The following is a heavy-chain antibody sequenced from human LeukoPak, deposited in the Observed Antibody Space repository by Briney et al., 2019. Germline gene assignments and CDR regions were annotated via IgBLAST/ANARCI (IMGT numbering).Heavy chain of an antibody. Sequence: GASVKVSCKASGYTFTSYYMHWVRQAPGQGLEWMGIINPSGGSTSYAQKFQGRVTMTRDTSTSTVYMELSSLRSEDTAVYYCARVSAYYYDSSGYYIDYWGQETLVTVSS. CDR3: ARVSAYYYDSSGYYIDY. V-gene: IGHV1-46*01. D-gene: IGHD3-22*01. J-gene: IGHJ4*02. CDR1: GYTFTSYY. CDR2: INPSGGST.